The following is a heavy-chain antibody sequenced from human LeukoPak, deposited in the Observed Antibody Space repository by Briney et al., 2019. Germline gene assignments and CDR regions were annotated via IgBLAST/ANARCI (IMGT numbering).Heavy chain of an antibody. V-gene: IGHV4-34*01. CDR1: GGSFSGYY. D-gene: IGHD3-16*01. CDR2: INHSGST. CDR3: ARAEYYSVDY. J-gene: IGHJ4*02. Sequence: SETLSLTCAVYGGSFSGYYWSWIRQPPGKGLEWIGEINHSGSTNYNPSLKSRVTISVDTSKNQFSLKLSSVTAADTAVYYCARAEYYSVDYWGQGTLVTVSS.